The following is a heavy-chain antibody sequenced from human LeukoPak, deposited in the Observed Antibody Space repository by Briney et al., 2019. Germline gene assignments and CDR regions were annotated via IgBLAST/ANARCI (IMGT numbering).Heavy chain of an antibody. CDR2: ISSNGGST. CDR1: GFTFSSYA. J-gene: IGHJ4*02. Sequence: GGSLRLSCSASGFTFSSYAMDWVRQAPGKGLEYVSTISSNGGSTYYADSVKGRFTISRDDSKNTLYLRMSSLRAEDAAVYYCVKEGDYGYYFDYWGQGTLVTVSS. D-gene: IGHD3-16*01. CDR3: VKEGDYGYYFDY. V-gene: IGHV3-64D*06.